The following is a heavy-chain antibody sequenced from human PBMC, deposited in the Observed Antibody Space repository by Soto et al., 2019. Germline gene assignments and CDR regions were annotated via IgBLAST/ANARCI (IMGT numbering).Heavy chain of an antibody. J-gene: IGHJ4*02. Sequence: EVQLVESGGGLVQPGGSLRLSCAASGFTFSNYWMSWVRQAPGKGLEWVANIRQDGVDKYYVDSVKGRFTISRDNAKNSLYLQMNSLTAEDTAVYYCARARSGNFEFWGRGTLVTVSS. V-gene: IGHV3-7*04. CDR3: ARARSGNFEF. CDR1: GFTFSNYW. CDR2: IRQDGVDK. D-gene: IGHD2-15*01.